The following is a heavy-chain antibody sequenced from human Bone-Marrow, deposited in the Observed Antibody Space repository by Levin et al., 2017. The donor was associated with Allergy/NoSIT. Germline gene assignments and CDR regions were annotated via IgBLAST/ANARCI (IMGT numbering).Heavy chain of an antibody. Sequence: GESLKISCAASGFTFSNAWMSWVRQAPGKGLEWVGRIKSKTDGGTTDYAAPVKGRFTISRDDSKNTLYLQMNSLKTEDTAVYYCTVRLGAKDDYWGQGTLVTVSS. J-gene: IGHJ4*02. CDR2: IKSKTDGGTT. D-gene: IGHD3-16*01. V-gene: IGHV3-15*01. CDR3: TVRLGAKDDY. CDR1: GFTFSNAW.